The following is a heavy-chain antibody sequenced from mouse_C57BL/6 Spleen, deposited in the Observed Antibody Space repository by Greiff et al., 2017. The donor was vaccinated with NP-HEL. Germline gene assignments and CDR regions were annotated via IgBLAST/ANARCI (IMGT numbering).Heavy chain of an antibody. CDR2: IDPSDSET. CDR1: GYTFTSYW. V-gene: IGHV1-52*01. J-gene: IGHJ2*01. Sequence: QVQLQQPGAELVRPGSSVKLSCKASGYTFTSYWMHWVKQRPIQGLEWIGNIDPSDSETHYNQKFKDKATLTVDKSSSTAYMQLSSLTSEDSAVYYCAREIYDGYYSFDDWGQGTTLTVSS. CDR3: AREIYDGYYSFDD. D-gene: IGHD2-3*01.